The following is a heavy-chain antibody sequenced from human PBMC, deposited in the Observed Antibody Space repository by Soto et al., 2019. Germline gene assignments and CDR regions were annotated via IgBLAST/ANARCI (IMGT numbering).Heavy chain of an antibody. D-gene: IGHD4-17*01. CDR3: ARASTVTGTYYYYGMDV. Sequence: QVQLVQSGAEVKKPGASVKVSCKASGYTFTSYGISWVRQAPGQGLEWMGWISAYNGNTNNAQKLQGRVTMTTDTSTSTAYMELRSLRSDDTAVYYCARASTVTGTYYYYGMDVWGQGTTVTVSS. V-gene: IGHV1-18*01. J-gene: IGHJ6*02. CDR2: ISAYNGNT. CDR1: GYTFTSYG.